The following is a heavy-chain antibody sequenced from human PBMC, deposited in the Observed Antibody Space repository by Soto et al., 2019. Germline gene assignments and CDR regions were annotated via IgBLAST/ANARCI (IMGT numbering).Heavy chain of an antibody. CDR3: AKSSLYSSSSISANNFDY. V-gene: IGHV3-30*18. Sequence: LRLSCAASGFTFSSYGMHWVRQAPGKGLEWVAVISYDGSNKYYADSVKGRFTISRDNSKNTLYLQMNSLRAEDTAVYYCAKSSLYSSSSISANNFDYWGQGTLVTVSS. J-gene: IGHJ4*02. CDR1: GFTFSSYG. CDR2: ISYDGSNK. D-gene: IGHD6-6*01.